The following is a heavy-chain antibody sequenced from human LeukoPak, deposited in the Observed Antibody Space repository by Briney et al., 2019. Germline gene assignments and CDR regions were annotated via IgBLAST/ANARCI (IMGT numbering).Heavy chain of an antibody. CDR2: IYYSGST. D-gene: IGHD6-13*01. V-gene: IGHV4-59*08. CDR3: AGGEYSSSWTSMDV. J-gene: IGHJ4*02. Sequence: SETLSLTCTVSGGSISSYYWSWIRQPPGKGLEWIGYIYYSGSTNYNPSLKSRVTISVDTSKKQFSLKLSSVTAADTAVYYCAGGEYSSSWTSMDVWGQGTLVTVSS. CDR1: GGSISSYY.